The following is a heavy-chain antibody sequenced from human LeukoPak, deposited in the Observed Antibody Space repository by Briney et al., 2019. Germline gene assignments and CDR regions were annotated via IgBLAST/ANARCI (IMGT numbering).Heavy chain of an antibody. CDR3: ARDPVVGEPRYYYGMDV. CDR1: GYTFTSYD. Sequence: ASVKVSCKASGYTFTSYDINWVRQATGQGLEWMGWMNPNSGNTGYARKFQGRVTITRNTSISTAYMELSSLRSEDTAVYYCARDPVVGEPRYYYGMDVWGQGTTVTVSS. D-gene: IGHD1-26*01. V-gene: IGHV1-8*01. CDR2: MNPNSGNT. J-gene: IGHJ6*02.